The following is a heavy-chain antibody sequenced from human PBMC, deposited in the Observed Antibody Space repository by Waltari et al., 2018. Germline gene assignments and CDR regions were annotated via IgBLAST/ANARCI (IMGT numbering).Heavy chain of an antibody. J-gene: IGHJ4*02. CDR2: ISYGGST. V-gene: IGHV4-39*02. CDR1: GDSISSNTYS. D-gene: IGHD3-22*01. CDR3: ARRSRDSSGHFYSDY. Sequence: LQLQESGPGLVKPSETLSLTCTVSGDSISSNTYSWAWVRQPPGEGLEWIATISYGGSTYYKPSLSRVTISIDTSKNHYSLVLTSVTAADTAVYYCARRSRDSSGHFYSDYWGQGTLVAVSS.